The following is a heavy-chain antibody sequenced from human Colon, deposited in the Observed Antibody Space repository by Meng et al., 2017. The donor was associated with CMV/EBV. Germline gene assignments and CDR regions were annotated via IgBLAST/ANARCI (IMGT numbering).Heavy chain of an antibody. CDR2: ISGGST. CDR1: KFTVSSNE. V-gene: IGHV3-38-3*01. D-gene: IGHD1-26*01. CDR3: AKVNMGAITYDYGLDV. J-gene: IGHJ6*02. Sequence: GESLKISCAASKFTVSSNEMNWVRQAPGKGLEWVSSISGGSTYYADSRKGRFTISRDNSKNTLYLQMNSLRAEDTAVYYCAKVNMGAITYDYGLDVWGQGTTVTVSS.